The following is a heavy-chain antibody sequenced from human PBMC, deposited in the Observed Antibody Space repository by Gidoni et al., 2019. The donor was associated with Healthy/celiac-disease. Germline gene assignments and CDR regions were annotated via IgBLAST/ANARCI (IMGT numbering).Heavy chain of an antibody. V-gene: IGHV3-15*01. Sequence: EVQLVESGGGLVKPGGSLRLSCAASGFTFSNAWMSWVRQAPGKGLEWVGRIKSKTDGGTTDYAAPVKGRFTISRDDSKNTLYLQMNSLKTEDTAVYYCTTEYNWNVDAFDIWGQGTMVTVSS. CDR2: IKSKTDGGTT. CDR1: GFTFSNAW. J-gene: IGHJ3*02. D-gene: IGHD1-20*01. CDR3: TTEYNWNVDAFDI.